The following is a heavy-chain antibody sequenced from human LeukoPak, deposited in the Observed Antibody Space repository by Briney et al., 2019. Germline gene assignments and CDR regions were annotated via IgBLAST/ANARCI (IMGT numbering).Heavy chain of an antibody. CDR3: ARARTPMVTNDAFDI. Sequence: GGSLRLSCVASGFTFNTYGMHWVRQAPGRGLEWVSSISSRSTYIFYADSVKGRFTISRDNAKNSLFLQMNSLRAEDTAIYYCARARTPMVTNDAFDIWGQGTMVTVSS. D-gene: IGHD5-18*01. CDR2: ISSRSTYI. J-gene: IGHJ3*02. CDR1: GFTFNTYG. V-gene: IGHV3-21*01.